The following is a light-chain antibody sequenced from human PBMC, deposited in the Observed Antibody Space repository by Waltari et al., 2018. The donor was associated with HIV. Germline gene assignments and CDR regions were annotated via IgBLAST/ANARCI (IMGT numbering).Light chain of an antibody. V-gene: IGLV3-19*01. Sequence: SSELTQDPAVSVALGQTVRITCQGDSLRSYYASWYQQKQGQAPVLVIFGKNDRPSGIPDRFSGSDSGNTASLTITGAQAEEEADYYCNSRDSSGNHVVFGGGTKLTVL. CDR2: GKN. CDR1: SLRSYY. J-gene: IGLJ2*01. CDR3: NSRDSSGNHVV.